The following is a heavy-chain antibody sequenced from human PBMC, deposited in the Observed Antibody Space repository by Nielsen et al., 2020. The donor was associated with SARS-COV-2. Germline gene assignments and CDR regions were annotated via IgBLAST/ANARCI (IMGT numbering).Heavy chain of an antibody. Sequence: WIRQPPGKGLEWIGEINHSGNTNDNPSLKRRVTISVDTSKNQFSLKLTSVTAADTAVYYCARGATRRYGSGSYYLNYYYMDVWGKGTTVTVSS. CDR2: INHSGNT. D-gene: IGHD3-10*01. V-gene: IGHV4-34*01. CDR3: ARGATRRYGSGSYYLNYYYMDV. J-gene: IGHJ6*03.